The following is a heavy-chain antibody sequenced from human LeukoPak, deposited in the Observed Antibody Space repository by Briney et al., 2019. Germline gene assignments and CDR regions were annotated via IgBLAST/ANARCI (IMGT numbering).Heavy chain of an antibody. V-gene: IGHV1-69*13. D-gene: IGHD2-15*01. J-gene: IGHJ6*02. CDR2: IIPIFGTA. CDR1: GYTFTSYG. CDR3: ARDTESVVGSPYYYGMDV. Sequence: SVKVSCKASGYTFTSYGISWVRQAPGQGLEWMGGIIPIFGTADYAQKFQGRVTITADESTSTAYMELSSLRSEDTAVCYCARDTESVVGSPYYYGMDVWGQGTTVTVSS.